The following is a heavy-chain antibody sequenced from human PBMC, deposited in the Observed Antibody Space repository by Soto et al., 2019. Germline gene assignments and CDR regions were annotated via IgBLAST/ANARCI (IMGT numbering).Heavy chain of an antibody. CDR1: GFTFSSYS. Sequence: ESGGGVVQPGRSLRLSCVVSGFTFSSYSMHWVRQDPDMGLEWVAFISFAGNNKYYADSVKGRFTISRDNSNNMVYLEMNSLRPDDTAVYYCARDRQKALVVVAATGGFDYWGQGTPVTVSS. D-gene: IGHD2-15*01. CDR2: ISFAGNNK. V-gene: IGHV3-30*04. CDR3: ARDRQKALVVVAATGGFDY. J-gene: IGHJ4*02.